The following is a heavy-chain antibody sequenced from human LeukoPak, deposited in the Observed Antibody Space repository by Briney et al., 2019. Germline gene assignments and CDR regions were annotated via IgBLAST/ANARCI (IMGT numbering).Heavy chain of an antibody. CDR2: ISGSGVST. D-gene: IGHD4-17*01. Sequence: GGSVRLSCAASGFTFSSYAMSWVRHAPGEWLEWVSDISGSGVSTYYADSVKGRFTISRDNSKSTLYMQMNSQRTEDPDVYFCANSCGDYATPRSYYYFGMDVWGQGTTVTVSS. CDR3: ANSCGDYATPRSYYYFGMDV. CDR1: GFTFSSYA. V-gene: IGHV3-23*01. J-gene: IGHJ6*02.